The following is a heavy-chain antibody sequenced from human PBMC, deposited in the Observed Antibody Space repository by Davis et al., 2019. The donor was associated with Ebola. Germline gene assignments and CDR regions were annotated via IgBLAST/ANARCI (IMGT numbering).Heavy chain of an antibody. CDR1: GFTFSSYA. V-gene: IGHV3-23*01. CDR3: ARDTRYYYDSSGSIDY. J-gene: IGHJ4*02. CDR2: ISGSGGST. Sequence: PGGSLRLSCAASGFTFSSYAMSWVRQAPGKGLEWVSAISGSGGSTYYADSVKGRFTISRDNSKNTLYLQMNSLRAEDTAVYYCARDTRYYYDSSGSIDYWGQGTLVTVSS. D-gene: IGHD3-22*01.